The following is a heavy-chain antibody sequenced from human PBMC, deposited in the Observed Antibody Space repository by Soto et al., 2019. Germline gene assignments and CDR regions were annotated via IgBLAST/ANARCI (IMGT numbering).Heavy chain of an antibody. CDR1: GGSIRRGGYY. CDR2: IYYTGSI. V-gene: IGHV4-30-4*02. Sequence: PSEAPSLTCTFPGGSIRRGGYYWTWIRPHPGKGLEWSGYIYYTGSIYSNPSLTSRVTISVHTSKNPFSLKLSSVTAADMAVYYCASWCMLPNDAFDIWGQGTMVTVSS. CDR3: ASWCMLPNDAFDI. D-gene: IGHD2-8*01. J-gene: IGHJ3*02.